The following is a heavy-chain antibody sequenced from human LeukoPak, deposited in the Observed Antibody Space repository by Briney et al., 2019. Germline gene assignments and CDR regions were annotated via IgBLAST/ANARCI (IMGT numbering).Heavy chain of an antibody. V-gene: IGHV3-53*01. Sequence: GGSLRLSCAASGFTVSSNYMSWVRQAPGKGLEWVSVIYSSGSTYYADSVKGRFTISRDNSKNTLYLQMNSLRAEDTAVYYCARDRYYYGSGSYYSDYWGQGTLVTVSS. CDR1: GFTVSSNY. CDR3: ARDRYYYGSGSYYSDY. CDR2: IYSSGST. J-gene: IGHJ4*02. D-gene: IGHD3-10*01.